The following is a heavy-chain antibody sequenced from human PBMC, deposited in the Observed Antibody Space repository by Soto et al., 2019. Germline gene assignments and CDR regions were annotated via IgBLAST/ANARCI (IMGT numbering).Heavy chain of an antibody. Sequence: GSLRLSCAASGFTFRSYCMHWVRQAPGKGLEWVAVTWHDGSNKYYADSVKGRFTISRDNSKNTLYLQMNSLRTEDTAVYYCARGGKAMVNFDYWGQGTLVTVSS. CDR1: GFTFRSYC. CDR2: TWHDGSNK. D-gene: IGHD5-18*01. J-gene: IGHJ4*02. CDR3: ARGGKAMVNFDY. V-gene: IGHV3-33*01.